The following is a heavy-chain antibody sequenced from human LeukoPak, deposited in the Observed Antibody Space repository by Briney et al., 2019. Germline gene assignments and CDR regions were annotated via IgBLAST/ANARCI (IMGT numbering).Heavy chain of an antibody. CDR3: ARLVGTGLGEFSGMDV. V-gene: IGHV4-4*08. J-gene: IGHJ6*02. D-gene: IGHD3-10*01. Sequence: SETLSLACTVSGGFLSGHYWTWIRQSPGKGLGWLGHVYSSGSTKYNPSVKSRVTISVDTSKNQVSLNLSSVTAADTAVYFCARLVGTGLGEFSGMDVWGQGTTVTVSS. CDR1: GGFLSGHY. CDR2: VYSSGST.